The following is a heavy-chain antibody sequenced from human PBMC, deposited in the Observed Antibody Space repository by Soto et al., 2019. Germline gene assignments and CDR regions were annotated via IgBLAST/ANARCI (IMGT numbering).Heavy chain of an antibody. CDR3: ARDLAAPGWFDP. V-gene: IGHV1-3*01. J-gene: IGHJ5*02. CDR2: INAGNGNT. D-gene: IGHD6-25*01. Sequence: ASVKLSCKASGYTFTSYVMHWGRQAPGQRLEWMGWINAGNGNTKYSQKFQGRVTITRDTSASTAYMELSSLRSEDTAVYYCARDLAAPGWFDPWGQGTLVTVSS. CDR1: GYTFTSYV.